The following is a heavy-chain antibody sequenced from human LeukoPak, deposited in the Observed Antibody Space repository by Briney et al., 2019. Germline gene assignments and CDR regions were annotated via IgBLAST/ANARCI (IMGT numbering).Heavy chain of an antibody. Sequence: SETLPLTCTVSGGSISSGSYYWGWLRQPPGEGLEWIGSISYSGTTYYSLSLKSRVTLSVDTSKNQFSLKLSSVTAADTALYYCARHLRGGSIWFDYWGQGTLVTVSS. D-gene: IGHD6-13*01. CDR3: ARHLRGGSIWFDY. V-gene: IGHV4-39*01. CDR2: ISYSGTT. J-gene: IGHJ4*02. CDR1: GGSISSGSYY.